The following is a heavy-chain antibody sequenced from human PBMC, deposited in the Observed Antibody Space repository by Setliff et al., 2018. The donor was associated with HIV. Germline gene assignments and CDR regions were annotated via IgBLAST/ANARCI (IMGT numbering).Heavy chain of an antibody. D-gene: IGHD2-2*01. Sequence: PSETLSLTCTVSGGSISSGGYYWSWIRQHPGKGLEWIGYIYYSGSANYNPSLKSRVTISVDMSKNQFSLKLNSVTAADTAVYYCARFDHASIDYWGQGQWSPSPQ. CDR1: GGSISSGGYY. CDR3: ARFDHASIDY. J-gene: IGHJ4*02. V-gene: IGHV4-61*08. CDR2: IYYSGSA.